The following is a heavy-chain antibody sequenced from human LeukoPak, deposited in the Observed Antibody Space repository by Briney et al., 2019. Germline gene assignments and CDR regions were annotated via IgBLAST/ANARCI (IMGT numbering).Heavy chain of an antibody. CDR3: AKVPLITTSPFDY. D-gene: IGHD3-22*01. CDR1: GFTFSSYG. J-gene: IGHJ4*02. Sequence: GGSLRLSCAASGFTFSSYGMHWVRQAPGKGLEWVAFIRYDGSNKYYADSVKGRFTISRDNSKNTLYLQMNSLRAEDTAVYYCAKVPLITTSPFDYWGQGTLVTVSS. V-gene: IGHV3-30*02. CDR2: IRYDGSNK.